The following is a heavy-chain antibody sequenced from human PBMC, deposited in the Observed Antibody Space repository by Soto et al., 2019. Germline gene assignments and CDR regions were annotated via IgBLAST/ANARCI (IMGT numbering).Heavy chain of an antibody. D-gene: IGHD3-3*01. V-gene: IGHV1-69*06. CDR3: AREPHRVTYYDFWSGYYKYAFDI. CDR2: TIPIFGTA. CDR1: GGTFSSYA. Sequence: ASVKVSCKASGGTFSSYAISWVRQAPGQGLEWMGGTIPIFGTANYAQKFQGRVTITADKSTSTAYMELSSLRSEDTAVYYCAREPHRVTYYDFWSGYYKYAFDIWGQGKMVTVSS. J-gene: IGHJ3*02.